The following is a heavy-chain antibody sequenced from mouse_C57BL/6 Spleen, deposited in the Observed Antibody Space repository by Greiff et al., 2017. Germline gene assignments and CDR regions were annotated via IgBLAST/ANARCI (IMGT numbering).Heavy chain of an antibody. CDR3: AREGNGNSFAY. D-gene: IGHD2-1*01. CDR1: GYTFTSYW. J-gene: IGHJ3*01. CDR2: IHPNRGST. V-gene: IGHV1-64*01. Sequence: QVQLKQPGAELVKPGASVKLSCKASGYTFTSYWMHWVKQRPGQGLEWIGMIHPNRGSTNYNEKFKSKATLTVDKSSSTAYMQLSSLTSEDSAVYYCAREGNGNSFAYWGQATLVTVSA.